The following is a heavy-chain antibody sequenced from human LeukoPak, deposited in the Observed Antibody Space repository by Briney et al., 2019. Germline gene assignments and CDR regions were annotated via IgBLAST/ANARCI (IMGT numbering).Heavy chain of an antibody. CDR3: AKEPYSSGWYESGVY. CDR2: ISYDGSNK. J-gene: IGHJ4*02. D-gene: IGHD6-19*01. CDR1: GFTFSSYA. Sequence: GGSLRLSCAASGFTFSSYAMHWVRQAPGKGLEWVAVISYDGSNKYYADSVKGRFTISRDNSKNTLYLQMNSLRAEDTAVYYCAKEPYSSGWYESGVYWGQGTLVTVSS. V-gene: IGHV3-30-3*01.